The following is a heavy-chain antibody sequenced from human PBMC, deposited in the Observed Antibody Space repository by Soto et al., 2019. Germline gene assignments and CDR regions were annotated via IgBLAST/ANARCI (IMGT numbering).Heavy chain of an antibody. CDR2: IFYTGST. CDR1: GGSISSSS. CDR3: ARETYGDYVGYFDP. Sequence: SETLSLTCTVSGGSISSSSWNWIRQAPGKRLEWIGCIFYTGSTNFNPSLESRVIISVDRSKNQFSLKVRSVTAADTAVYYCARETYGDYVGYFDPWGQGIQVTVSS. D-gene: IGHD4-17*01. V-gene: IGHV4-59*12. J-gene: IGHJ5*02.